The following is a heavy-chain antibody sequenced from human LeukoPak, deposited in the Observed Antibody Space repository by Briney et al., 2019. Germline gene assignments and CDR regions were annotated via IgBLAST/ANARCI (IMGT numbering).Heavy chain of an antibody. CDR3: ARGIEYCSDFSCHLDP. V-gene: IGHV7-4-1*02. J-gene: IGHJ5*02. Sequence: GASVKVSCKASGYTFTSNALNWVRQSPGQGLEWMGWINTDSGNPTYAQGFTGRFVFSLDTSVSTAYLQINSLEAEDTAMYYCARGIEYCSDFSCHLDPWGQGTLVTVSS. D-gene: IGHD2-15*01. CDR2: INTDSGNP. CDR1: GYTFTSNA.